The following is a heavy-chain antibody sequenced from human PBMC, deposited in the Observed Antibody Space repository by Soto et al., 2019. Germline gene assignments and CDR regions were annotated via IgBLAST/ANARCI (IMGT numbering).Heavy chain of an antibody. D-gene: IGHD2-2*01. Sequence: SVKVSCKACGGTFSRYAITWVRQAPGQGLEWMGGINPIFGAANYAQKFQGRVTITADESTTTAYMELSSLRSEDTAVYYCARDIVLVPAAMGGNYYYYGMDVWG. CDR1: GGTFSRYA. CDR3: ARDIVLVPAAMGGNYYYYGMDV. J-gene: IGHJ6*02. V-gene: IGHV1-69*13. CDR2: INPIFGAA.